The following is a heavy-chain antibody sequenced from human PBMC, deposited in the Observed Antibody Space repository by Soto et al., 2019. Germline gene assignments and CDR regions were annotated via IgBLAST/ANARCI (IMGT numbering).Heavy chain of an antibody. Sequence: ASVKVSCKASGYTFTRYTMNWVRQAPGQRLEWMGWINPDNGNTKSSQKFQDRVIITRDTSAGTAYMDLSSLRSEDTAVYYCARGIATGQLEPWGQGTLVTVSS. CDR3: ARGIATGQLEP. V-gene: IGHV1-3*01. CDR2: INPDNGNT. D-gene: IGHD2-15*01. CDR1: GYTFTRYT. J-gene: IGHJ5*02.